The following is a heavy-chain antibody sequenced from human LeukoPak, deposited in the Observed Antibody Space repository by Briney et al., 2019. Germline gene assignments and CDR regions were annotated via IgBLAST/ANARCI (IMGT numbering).Heavy chain of an antibody. V-gene: IGHV3-20*04. J-gene: IGHJ3*02. CDR3: ARAKRNGFDI. Sequence: PGESLRLSCAASGFTFDDYGMSWVRQAPGKGLEWVSGISWNGDRKGYADSVKGRLTISRDNAKESLYLQMNSLRAEDTAVYYCARAKRNGFDIWGQGTMVTVSS. CDR2: ISWNGDRK. CDR1: GFTFDDYG.